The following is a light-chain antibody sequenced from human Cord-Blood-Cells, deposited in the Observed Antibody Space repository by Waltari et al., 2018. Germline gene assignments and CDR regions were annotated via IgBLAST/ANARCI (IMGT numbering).Light chain of an antibody. J-gene: IGKJ1*01. V-gene: IGKV1-5*01. CDR3: QQYNSYAT. Sequence: DIQMTQSPSTLSASVGDRVTITCRASQSISSWLAWYQQKPGKDPKLLIYDASSLESGVPSRFRGSGSGTEFTLTISSLQPDDFATYYCQQYNSYATFGQGTKVEIK. CDR2: DAS. CDR1: QSISSW.